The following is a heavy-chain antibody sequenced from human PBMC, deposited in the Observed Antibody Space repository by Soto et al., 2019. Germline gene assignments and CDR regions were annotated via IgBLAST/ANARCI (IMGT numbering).Heavy chain of an antibody. J-gene: IGHJ4*02. Sequence: EVQLLESGGGLVQPGGSLRLSCAASGFTFSSYAMSWVRQAPGKGLEWVSAISGSGGSTYYADSVKGRFTISRDNSKNTRYLQMKSRRADDTAVYYCAKAGYDSSGWSVFDYWGQGTLVTVSS. CDR1: GFTFSSYA. CDR2: ISGSGGST. V-gene: IGHV3-23*01. D-gene: IGHD3-22*01. CDR3: AKAGYDSSGWSVFDY.